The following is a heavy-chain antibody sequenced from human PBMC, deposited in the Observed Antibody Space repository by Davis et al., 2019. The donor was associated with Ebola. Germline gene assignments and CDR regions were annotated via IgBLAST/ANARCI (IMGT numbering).Heavy chain of an antibody. CDR1: GYTFNKYN. CDR2: INAGNGYT. D-gene: IGHD6-19*01. Sequence: ASVKVSCKASGYTFNKYNMHWVRQAPGQRLEWMGWINAGNGYTKYSLKFRGRVTITKDTSASTAYMELSSLRSEDTAVYCCARDFAVLVAGTSAGGFEMWGQGTMVTVSS. CDR3: ARDFAVLVAGTSAGGFEM. V-gene: IGHV1-3*01. J-gene: IGHJ3*02.